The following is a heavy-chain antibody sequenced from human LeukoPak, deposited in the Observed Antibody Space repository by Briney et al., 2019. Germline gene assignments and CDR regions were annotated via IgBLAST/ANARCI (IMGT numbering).Heavy chain of an antibody. CDR2: INHSGST. CDR3: ARGADNSGSFVILDY. V-gene: IGHV4-34*01. CDR1: GGSFSGYY. J-gene: IGHJ4*02. D-gene: IGHD3-10*01. Sequence: SETLSLTCAVYGGSFSGYYWSWIRQPPGKGLEWIGEINHSGSTNYNPSLKSRVTISVDTSKNQFSLKLSSVTAADTAVYYCARGADNSGSFVILDYWGQGTLVTVSS.